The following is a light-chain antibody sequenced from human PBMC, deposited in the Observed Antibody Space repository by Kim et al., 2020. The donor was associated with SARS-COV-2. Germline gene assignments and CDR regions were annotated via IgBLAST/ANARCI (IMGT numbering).Light chain of an antibody. Sequence: YPEERATLSCRASQSVSSSYLAWYQQKPGQAPRLLIYGASSRATGIPDRFSGSGSGTDFTLTISRLEPEDFAVYYCQQYGSSLFTFGGGTKVEIK. V-gene: IGKV3-20*01. CDR2: GAS. CDR1: QSVSSSY. CDR3: QQYGSSLFT. J-gene: IGKJ4*01.